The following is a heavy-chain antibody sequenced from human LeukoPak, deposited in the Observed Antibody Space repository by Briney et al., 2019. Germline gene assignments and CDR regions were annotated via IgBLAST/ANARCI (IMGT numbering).Heavy chain of an antibody. CDR2: RSSDGNAR. D-gene: IGHD3-22*01. Sequence: PGRPLRLSCAASGFTFTGYLIHWVLQAPGKGLEWVAVRSSDGNARFDADSVKGRFTISRDNSKNTLYLQMNSLRAEDTAVYYCVRESEYYFDHSASFDYWGQGTLVTVSS. J-gene: IGHJ4*02. V-gene: IGHV3-30-3*01. CDR3: VRESEYYFDHSASFDY. CDR1: GFTFTGYL.